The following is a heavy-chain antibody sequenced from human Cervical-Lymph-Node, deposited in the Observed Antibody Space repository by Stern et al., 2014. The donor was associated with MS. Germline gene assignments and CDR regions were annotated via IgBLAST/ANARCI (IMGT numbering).Heavy chain of an antibody. CDR2: VYHSGST. J-gene: IGHJ4*02. Sequence: QVQLQESGPGLVKPSGTLSLNCAVSSGSISSISWWSWVRQPPGKGLEGIGEVYHSGSTNYNPSLKSRVTISVDKSKSQFSLNLSSVTAADTAVYYCAARGQWLNFDSWGQGTLVTVSS. D-gene: IGHD6-19*01. CDR3: AARGQWLNFDS. CDR1: SGSISSISW. V-gene: IGHV4-4*02.